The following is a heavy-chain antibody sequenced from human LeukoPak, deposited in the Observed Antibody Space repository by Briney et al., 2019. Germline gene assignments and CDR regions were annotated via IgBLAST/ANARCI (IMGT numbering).Heavy chain of an antibody. Sequence: SETLSLTCAVYGGSFSGYCWSWIRQPPGKGLEWIGEINRSGSTDYNPSLKSRVTISVDMSKNHFSLKLSSMTAADTAVYYCTRGLKLPFDWGQGTLVTVPS. V-gene: IGHV4-34*01. CDR1: GGSFSGYC. J-gene: IGHJ4*02. CDR3: TRGLKLPFD. CDR2: INRSGST.